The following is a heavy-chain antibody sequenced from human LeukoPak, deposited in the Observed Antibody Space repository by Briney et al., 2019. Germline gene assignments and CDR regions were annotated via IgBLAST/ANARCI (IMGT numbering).Heavy chain of an antibody. V-gene: IGHV3-21*01. CDR3: ARVGQGYCSGGSCYSGVELDY. CDR2: ISSSSYI. CDR1: GFTFSSYS. J-gene: IGHJ4*02. D-gene: IGHD2-15*01. Sequence: GGSLRLSCAASGFTFSSYSMNWVRQAPGKGLEWVSSISSSSYIYYADSVKGRFTISRDNAKNSLYLQMNSLRAEDTAVYYCARVGQGYCSGGSCYSGVELDYWGQGTLVTVSS.